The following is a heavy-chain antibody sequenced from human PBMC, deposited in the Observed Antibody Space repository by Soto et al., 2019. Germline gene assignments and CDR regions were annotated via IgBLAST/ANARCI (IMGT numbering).Heavy chain of an antibody. V-gene: IGHV1-18*01. CDR2: ISGYNGNT. CDR3: ARGRSGSSWSDYYYYHYMDV. D-gene: IGHD6-13*01. Sequence: QVQLVQSGAEVKKPGASVKVSCKASGYIFTSHGISWVRQAPGQGLEWMGWISGYNGNTSYAQKFQGRVTMTTDTSTSTAYMELRSLRSDDTAVYYCARGRSGSSWSDYYYYHYMDVWGKGTTVTVSS. J-gene: IGHJ6*03. CDR1: GYIFTSHG.